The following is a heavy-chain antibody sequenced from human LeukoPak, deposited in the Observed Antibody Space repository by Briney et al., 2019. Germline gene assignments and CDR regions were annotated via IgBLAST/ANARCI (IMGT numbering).Heavy chain of an antibody. CDR3: ARSPRHSSWYYYNGPLFDY. J-gene: IGHJ4*02. D-gene: IGHD6-13*01. CDR1: GGSISSYY. CDR2: IYYSGST. Sequence: SETLSLTCTVSGGSISSYYWSWIRQPPGKGLEWIGYIYYSGSTNYNPSLKSRVTISVDTSKNQFSLKLSSVTAADTAVYYCARSPRHSSWYYYNGPLFDYWGQGTLVTVSS. V-gene: IGHV4-59*12.